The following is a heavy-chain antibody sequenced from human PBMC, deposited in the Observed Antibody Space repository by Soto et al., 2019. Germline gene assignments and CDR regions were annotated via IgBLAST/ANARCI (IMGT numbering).Heavy chain of an antibody. CDR3: AKGRSYYYYYGVDV. Sequence: PGGSLRLSCAASGFTFISYAMTWVRQVPGKGLEWVSTISGSGGSTYYADSVKGRFTISRDNSKSTVHLQMNSLRAEDTALYYCAKGRSYYYYYGVDVWGQGTTVTVSS. J-gene: IGHJ6*02. CDR2: ISGSGGST. CDR1: GFTFISYA. V-gene: IGHV3-23*01.